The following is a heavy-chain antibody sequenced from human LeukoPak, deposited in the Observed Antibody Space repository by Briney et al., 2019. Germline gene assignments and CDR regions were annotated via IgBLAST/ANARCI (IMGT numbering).Heavy chain of an antibody. V-gene: IGHV1-3*01. J-gene: IGHJ4*02. CDR2: INAGNGNT. CDR3: ARDPIGSRWPYYFDY. CDR1: GYTFTTYA. Sequence: ASVKVSCKASGYTFTTYAIHWVRQAPGQRLEWMGWINAGNGNTKYSQKFQARVTITRGTSASTAYMELSSLRSEDTAVYYCARDPIGSRWPYYFDYWGQGALVTVSS. D-gene: IGHD6-13*01.